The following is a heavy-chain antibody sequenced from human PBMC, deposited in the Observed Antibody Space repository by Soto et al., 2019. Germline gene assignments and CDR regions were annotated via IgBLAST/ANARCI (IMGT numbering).Heavy chain of an antibody. CDR3: ARERGAVAGNKAFDI. CDR1: GFTFSSYS. D-gene: IGHD6-19*01. Sequence: EVQLVESGGGLVKPGGSLRLSCAASGFTFSSYSMNWVRQAPGKGLEWVSSISSSSSYIYYADSVKGRFTISRDNAKNSLYLQMNSLRAEDTAVYYCARERGAVAGNKAFDIWGQGTMVTVSS. CDR2: ISSSSSYI. V-gene: IGHV3-21*01. J-gene: IGHJ3*02.